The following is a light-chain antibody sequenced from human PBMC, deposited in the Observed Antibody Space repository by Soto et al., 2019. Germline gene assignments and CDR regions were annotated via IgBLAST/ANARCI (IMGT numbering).Light chain of an antibody. Sequence: LTQHPPLSGGPGQSITTSLPVNISAVGGYNYVSWYQQHPGKAPKLMIFDVSNRPSGVSNRFSGSKSGYTASLTISGLQAEDEADYYCGSYTSSSTYVFGTGTKVTVL. CDR2: DVS. CDR1: ISAVGGYNY. V-gene: IGLV2-14*03. CDR3: GSYTSSSTYV. J-gene: IGLJ1*01.